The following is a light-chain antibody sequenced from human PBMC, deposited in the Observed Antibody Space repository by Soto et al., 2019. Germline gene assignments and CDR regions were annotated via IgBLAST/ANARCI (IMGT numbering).Light chain of an antibody. CDR2: WGS. V-gene: IGKV2-28*01. J-gene: IGKJ2*03. Sequence: EIVMTQSPLSLSVTPGEPASISCRSSQSLLHSNGYSYLDWYLQKPGQSPQLLIYWGSNRATGVPDRFSGSGSGTDFTLRISRVEAEDFGVYYCLQVIQGLYSFGQGTKLEIK. CDR3: LQVIQGLYS. CDR1: QSLLHSNGYSY.